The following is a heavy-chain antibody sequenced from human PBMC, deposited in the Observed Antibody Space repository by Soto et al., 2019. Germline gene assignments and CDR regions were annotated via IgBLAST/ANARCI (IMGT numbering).Heavy chain of an antibody. J-gene: IGHJ4*02. CDR3: AKDRWYFDL. CDR2: IDTSGHST. Sequence: GGSLRLSCEASGFFFTNFWMHLVRHVPGKGLVWVARIDTSGHSTNYAESVKGRFTISRDNAKNTVSLQMNSLRVEDTGVYYCAKDRWYFDLWSQGSXVTVSS. D-gene: IGHD2-15*01. V-gene: IGHV3-74*01. CDR1: GFFFTNFW.